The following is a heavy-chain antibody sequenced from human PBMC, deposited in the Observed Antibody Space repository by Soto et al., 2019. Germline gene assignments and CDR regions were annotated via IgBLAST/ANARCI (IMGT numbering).Heavy chain of an antibody. CDR2: ISSGGSFI. V-gene: IGHV3-11*01. CDR3: ARHRYYEGSVPGYGMDV. Sequence: QVQLVESGGGLVKPGGSLRLSCAASGFTFSDYYMSWIRPAPGKGLEYISYISSGGSFIYYADSVKGRFTISRDTAKTSLYLQMNSLRAEDTALYYCARHRYYEGSVPGYGMDVWGQGTTVTVSS. J-gene: IGHJ6*02. D-gene: IGHD3-16*01. CDR1: GFTFSDYY.